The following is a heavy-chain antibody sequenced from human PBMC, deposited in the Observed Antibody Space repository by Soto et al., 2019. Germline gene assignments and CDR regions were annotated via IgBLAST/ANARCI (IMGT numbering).Heavy chain of an antibody. CDR2: IIPIFGTA. D-gene: IGHD6-19*01. J-gene: IGHJ4*02. CDR1: GGTFSSYA. Sequence: ASVKVSCKASGGTFSSYAISWVRQAPGQGLEWMGGIIPIFGTANYAQKFQGRVTITADESTSTAYMELSSLRSEDTAVYYCARETAVAAGTFDYWGQGTLVTVS. CDR3: ARETAVAAGTFDY. V-gene: IGHV1-69*13.